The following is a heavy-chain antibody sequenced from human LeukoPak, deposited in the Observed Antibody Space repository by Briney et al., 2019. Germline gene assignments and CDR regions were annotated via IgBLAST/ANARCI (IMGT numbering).Heavy chain of an antibody. Sequence: ASVKVSCKASGYTFTSYDINWVRQATGQGLEWMGWMNPNSGNTGYAQKFQGRVIMTRNTSISTAYMELSSLRSEDTAVYYCARFRATMIVVGLDYWGQGTLVTVSS. J-gene: IGHJ4*02. CDR3: ARFRATMIVVGLDY. CDR2: MNPNSGNT. V-gene: IGHV1-8*01. CDR1: GYTFTSYD. D-gene: IGHD3-22*01.